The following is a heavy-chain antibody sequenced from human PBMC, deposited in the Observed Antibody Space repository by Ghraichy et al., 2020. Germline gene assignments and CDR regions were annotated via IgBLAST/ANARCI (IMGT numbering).Heavy chain of an antibody. CDR3: ARDGGYSYDRNHPYYFDY. V-gene: IGHV3-48*02. D-gene: IGHD3-22*01. Sequence: GGSLRLSCAASGFPFTTYAMNWVRQAPGKGLEWLSFISTSGNNRYYADSVRGRFTVSRDNVKNSLFLQLNSLRDEDTAVYYCARDGGYSYDRNHPYYFDYWGQGILGTVAS. J-gene: IGHJ4*02. CDR2: ISTSGNNR. CDR1: GFPFTTYA.